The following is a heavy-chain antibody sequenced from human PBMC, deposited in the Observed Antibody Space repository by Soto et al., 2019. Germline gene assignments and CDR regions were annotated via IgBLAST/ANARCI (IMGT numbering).Heavy chain of an antibody. D-gene: IGHD3-3*01. J-gene: IGHJ4*02. CDR1: GFTFTKSW. CDR2: IKTDGSEK. CDR3: ARDDHYDTYGY. Sequence: PGGSLRLSCAASGFTFTKSWMAWVRQATGEGLEWVANIKTDGSEKYYVDSMKGRIAISRDNAKNSLYLQVNSLRVEDTAMYYCARDDHYDTYGYWGQRPLVTASS. V-gene: IGHV3-7*01.